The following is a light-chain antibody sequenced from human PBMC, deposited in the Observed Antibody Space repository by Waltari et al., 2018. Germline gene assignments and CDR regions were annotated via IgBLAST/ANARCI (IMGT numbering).Light chain of an antibody. CDR2: AVS. CDR3: QQSDSFPWA. J-gene: IGKJ1*01. CDR1: QDITRW. V-gene: IGKV1-12*01. Sequence: DIQMTQSPSSVSASVGDRVTITCRASQDITRWLAWYQQKPGKAPKLLISAVSSLQSGVPSRFSGSGSGTDFTLTISSLQPEDFATYYCQQSDSFPWAFGQGTKVEIK.